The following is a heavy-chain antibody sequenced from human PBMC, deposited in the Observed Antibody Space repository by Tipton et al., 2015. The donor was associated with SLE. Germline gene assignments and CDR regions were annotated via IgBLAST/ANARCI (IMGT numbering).Heavy chain of an antibody. CDR3: ARGSGNHAFDI. CDR1: GFTVSSYS. D-gene: IGHD3-10*01. CDR2: ISSSGITT. Sequence: GSLRLSCAASGFTVSSYSMDWVRQAPGKGLEWVAYISSSGITTHYADSVKGRFTISEDNAKNSLYLQMNSLRAEDTAIYYCARGSGNHAFDIWGQGTMVTVSS. V-gene: IGHV3-48*01. J-gene: IGHJ3*02.